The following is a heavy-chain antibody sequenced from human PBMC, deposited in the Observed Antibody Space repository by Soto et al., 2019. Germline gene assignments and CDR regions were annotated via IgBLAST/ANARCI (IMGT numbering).Heavy chain of an antibody. D-gene: IGHD3-22*01. CDR1: GGSISSYY. J-gene: IGHJ5*02. Sequence: KTSETLSLTCTVSGGSISSYYWSWIRQPPGKGLEWIGYIYYSGSTNYNPSLKSRVTISVDTSKNQFSLKLSSVTAADTAVYYCARVYDSSGYPPAVRSMVFDPWGQGTLVTVSS. CDR3: ARVYDSSGYPPAVRSMVFDP. CDR2: IYYSGST. V-gene: IGHV4-59*01.